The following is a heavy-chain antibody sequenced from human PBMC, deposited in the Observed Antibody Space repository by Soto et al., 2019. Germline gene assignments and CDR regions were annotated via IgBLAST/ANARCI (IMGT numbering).Heavy chain of an antibody. Sequence: SETLSLTCTVSGGSVSSDRYFWSWVRQPPGKGLEWIGYVSYRGITTYNPSLKSRVTILLGTSKNQISLNLRSVTAADTAVYYCARDRAYSSGLTYDIWGQGPMVTVPS. J-gene: IGHJ3*02. D-gene: IGHD4-4*01. CDR3: ARDRAYSSGLTYDI. V-gene: IGHV4-61*01. CDR1: GGSVSSDRYF. CDR2: VSYRGIT.